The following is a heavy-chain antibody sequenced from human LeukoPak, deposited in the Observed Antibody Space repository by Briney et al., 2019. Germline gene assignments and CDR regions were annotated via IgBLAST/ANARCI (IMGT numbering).Heavy chain of an antibody. Sequence: GESLKISCQAFGYSFTSYWINWVRQVPGKGLEWMGKDDPSDSYSNYSPSFQGHVTISTDKSLATAYLQWSSLKASDTAIYYCARERKGSVATIGDYWGQGTLVTVSS. V-gene: IGHV5-10-1*01. D-gene: IGHD5-12*01. CDR2: DDPSDSYS. CDR3: ARERKGSVATIGDY. CDR1: GYSFTSYW. J-gene: IGHJ4*02.